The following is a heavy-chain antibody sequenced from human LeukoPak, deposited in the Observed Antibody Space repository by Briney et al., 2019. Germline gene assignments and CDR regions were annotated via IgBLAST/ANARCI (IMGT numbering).Heavy chain of an antibody. D-gene: IGHD2-21*02. V-gene: IGHV1-2*02. CDR2: INPNSGGT. CDR1: GYTFTGYY. CDR3: ARVSEELAYCGGDCHPDAFDI. J-gene: IGHJ3*02. Sequence: ASVKVSCKASGYTFTGYYMHWVRQAPGQGLEWMGWINPNSGGTNYAQKFQGRVTMTRDTSISTAYMELSWLRSDDTAVYYCARVSEELAYCGGDCHPDAFDIWGQGTMVTVSS.